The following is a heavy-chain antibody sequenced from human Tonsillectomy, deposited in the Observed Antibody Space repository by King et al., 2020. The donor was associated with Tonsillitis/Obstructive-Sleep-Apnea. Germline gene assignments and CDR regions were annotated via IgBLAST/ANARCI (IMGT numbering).Heavy chain of an antibody. CDR2: IYYTGST. V-gene: IGHV4-59*01. CDR1: GGSISGFY. CDR3: ARALAHGSGSYFEYYFDS. D-gene: IGHD3-10*01. J-gene: IGHJ4*02. Sequence: HVQLQESGPGLVKPSETLSLTCTVSGGSISGFYWSWVRQSPGKGLEWIGYIYYTGSTNYNPSLKSRVTISVGTSKNHFSLKLSSVTATDTAVYYCARALAHGSGSYFEYYFDSWGQGTLVTVSS.